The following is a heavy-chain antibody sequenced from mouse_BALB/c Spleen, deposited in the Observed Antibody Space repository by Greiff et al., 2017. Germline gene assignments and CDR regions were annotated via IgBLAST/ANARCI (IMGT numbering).Heavy chain of an antibody. Sequence: DVMLVESGGGLVQPGGSLKLSCAASGFTFSSYTMSWVRQTPEKRLEWVAYISNGGGSTYYPDTVKGRFTISRDNAKNTLYLQMSSLKSEDTAMYYCARRGITGTNYYAMDYWGQGTSVTVSS. V-gene: IGHV5-12-2*01. CDR1: GFTFSSYT. J-gene: IGHJ4*01. D-gene: IGHD4-1*01. CDR3: ARRGITGTNYYAMDY. CDR2: ISNGGGST.